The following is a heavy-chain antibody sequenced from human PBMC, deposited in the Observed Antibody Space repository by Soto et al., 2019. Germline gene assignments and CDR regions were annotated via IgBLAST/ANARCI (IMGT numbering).Heavy chain of an antibody. CDR1: GFTFSSYG. CDR3: AKDRAVWGYYYYYGMDV. D-gene: IGHD3-16*01. Sequence: LRLSCAASGFTFSSYGMHWVRQAPGKGLEWVAVISYDGSNKYYADSVKGRFTISRDNSKNTLYLQMNSLRAEDTAVYYCAKDRAVWGYYYYYGMDVWGQGTTVTVSS. J-gene: IGHJ6*02. CDR2: ISYDGSNK. V-gene: IGHV3-30*18.